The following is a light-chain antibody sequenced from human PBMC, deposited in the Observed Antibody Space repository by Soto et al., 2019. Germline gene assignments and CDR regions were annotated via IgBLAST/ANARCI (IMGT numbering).Light chain of an antibody. CDR1: QSVSNSY. CDR2: GAS. CDR3: QQYGNSLIT. Sequence: EIVLMESPGTQSLSPGERATLSCRASQSVSNSYLAWYQQKPGQAPRLLIYGASSRATGIPDRFSGSGSGTEFTLTISRLELEDFAVYYCQQYGNSLITFGPGTRLEIK. J-gene: IGKJ5*01. V-gene: IGKV3-20*01.